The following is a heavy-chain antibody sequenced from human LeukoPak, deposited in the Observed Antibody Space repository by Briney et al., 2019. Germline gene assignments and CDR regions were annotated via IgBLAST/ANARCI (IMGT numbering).Heavy chain of an antibody. V-gene: IGHV4-39*01. CDR2: ISYSGST. CDR1: GGSISTSTYY. D-gene: IGHD6-13*01. J-gene: IGHJ4*02. CDR3: ARKVPLIAAAGSRYFDY. Sequence: SETLSLTCTVSGGSISTSTYYWGWIRQPPGKGLEWIGSISYSGSTYNNPSLKSRVTISVDTSKNQFSLKLSSVTAPDTAVYYCARKVPLIAAAGSRYFDYWGQGTLVTVSS.